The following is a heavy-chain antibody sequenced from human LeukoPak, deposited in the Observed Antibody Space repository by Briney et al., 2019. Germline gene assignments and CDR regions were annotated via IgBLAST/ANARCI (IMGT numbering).Heavy chain of an antibody. J-gene: IGHJ6*02. CDR2: INPNSGGT. Sequence: ASVKVSCKASGYTFTGYYMHWVRQAPGQGLEWMGWINPNSGGTNYAQKFQGGVTMTRDTSISTAYMELSRLRSDDTAVYYCARDAHDYDTGMDVWGQGTTVTVSS. V-gene: IGHV1-2*02. CDR1: GYTFTGYY. CDR3: ARDAHDYDTGMDV.